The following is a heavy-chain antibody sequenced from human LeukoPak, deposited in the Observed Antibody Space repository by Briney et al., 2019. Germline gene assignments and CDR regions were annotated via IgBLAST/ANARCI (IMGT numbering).Heavy chain of an antibody. J-gene: IGHJ4*02. CDR1: EFAFSNFA. CDR2: ISGSGDST. Sequence: GGSLRLSCVASEFAFSNFAMSWVRQAPGTGLEWVSAISGSGDSTYYADSVKGRFTISRDNSKNTLFLQMDSLRAEDAAIYYCAKGERGIDYWGQGTLVTVPS. V-gene: IGHV3-23*01. D-gene: IGHD7-27*01. CDR3: AKGERGIDY.